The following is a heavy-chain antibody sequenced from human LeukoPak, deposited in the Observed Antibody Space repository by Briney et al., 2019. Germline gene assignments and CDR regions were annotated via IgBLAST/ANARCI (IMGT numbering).Heavy chain of an antibody. V-gene: IGHV5-51*01. CDR2: IYPGVSDT. Sequence: GESLKISCKGSGYSFTSYWIGWVRQMPGKGLEWMGIIYPGVSDTRYSPSFQGQVTISADKSISTAYLQWSSLKASDSAMYYCARRALGDGSPGDYWGQGTLVTVSS. J-gene: IGHJ4*02. D-gene: IGHD5-24*01. CDR3: ARRALGDGSPGDY. CDR1: GYSFTSYW.